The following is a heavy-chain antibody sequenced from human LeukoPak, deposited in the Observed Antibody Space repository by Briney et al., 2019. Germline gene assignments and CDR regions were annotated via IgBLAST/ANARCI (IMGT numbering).Heavy chain of an antibody. CDR1: GFTFSSYG. D-gene: IGHD3-10*01. CDR2: IRYDGSNK. V-gene: IGHV3-30*02. CDR3: AKDRGYGSGSYYHPLDY. J-gene: IGHJ4*02. Sequence: GGSLRLSCAASGFTFSSYGMHWVRQAPGKGLEWVAFIRYDGSNKYYADSVKGRFTISRDNSKNTLYLQMNSLRAEDTAVYYCAKDRGYGSGSYYHPLDYWGQGTLVTVSS.